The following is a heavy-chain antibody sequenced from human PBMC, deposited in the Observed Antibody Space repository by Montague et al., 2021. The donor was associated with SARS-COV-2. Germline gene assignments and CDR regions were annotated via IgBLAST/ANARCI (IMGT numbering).Heavy chain of an antibody. Sequence: PALVKPTPTLTLTCTFSGFSLSTSGMCVSWIRQPPGKALEWLALIDWDDDKYYSTSLKTRLTISKDTSKNQVVLTMTNMDPVDTATYYCARRRYGSGSYYLDYWGQGTLGTVSS. CDR1: GFSLSTSGMC. J-gene: IGHJ4*02. V-gene: IGHV2-70*01. CDR2: IDWDDDK. CDR3: ARRRYGSGSYYLDY. D-gene: IGHD3-10*01.